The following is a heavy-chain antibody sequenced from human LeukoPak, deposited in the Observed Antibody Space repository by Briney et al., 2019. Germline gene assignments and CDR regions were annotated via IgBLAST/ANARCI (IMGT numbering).Heavy chain of an antibody. J-gene: IGHJ4*02. D-gene: IGHD3-22*01. Sequence: GGSLRLSCAASGFTFCIHWMHWVRQAPGKGLVWVSRTNTDGSSTSHADSVKGRFTISRDNAKKTLYLQMNSLRAEDTAVYYCVRDSGYYYFDYWGQGTLVTVSS. CDR2: TNTDGSST. CDR3: VRDSGYYYFDY. V-gene: IGHV3-74*01. CDR1: GFTFCIHW.